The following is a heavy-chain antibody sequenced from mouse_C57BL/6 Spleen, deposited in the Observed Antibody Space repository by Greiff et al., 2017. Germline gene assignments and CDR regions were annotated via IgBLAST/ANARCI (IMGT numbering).Heavy chain of an antibody. J-gene: IGHJ3*01. CDR1: GYAFSSSW. V-gene: IGHV1-82*01. D-gene: IGHD3-3*01. Sequence: QVQLKESGPELVKPGASVKISCKASGYAFSSSWMNWVKQRPGKGLEWIGRIYPGDGDTNYNGKFKGKATLTADKSSSTAYMQLSSLTSADSAVYFCAGDSQVGGFAYWGQGTLVTVSA. CDR2: IYPGDGDT. CDR3: AGDSQVGGFAY.